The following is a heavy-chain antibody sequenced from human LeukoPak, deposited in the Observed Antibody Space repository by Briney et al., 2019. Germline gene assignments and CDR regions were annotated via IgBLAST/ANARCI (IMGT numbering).Heavy chain of an antibody. CDR2: ISGSGGST. V-gene: IGHV3-23*01. J-gene: IGHJ3*01. CDR1: GFTFISNA. CDR3: ARVGVGALHDAFDV. Sequence: GGSLRLSSAASGFTFISNAMSWVRQAPGKGLEWVSAISGSGGSTYYADSVKGRFTISRDNSKNTLYLQMNSLRAEDTAVYYCARVGVGALHDAFDVWGQGTVVTVSS. D-gene: IGHD1-26*01.